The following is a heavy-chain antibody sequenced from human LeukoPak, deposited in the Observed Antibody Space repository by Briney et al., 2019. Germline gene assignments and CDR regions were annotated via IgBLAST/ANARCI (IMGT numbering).Heavy chain of an antibody. J-gene: IGHJ4*02. CDR1: GYTLTELS. CDR2: FDPEDGET. CDR3: ATDLRTSSGSYGLSDY. Sequence: ASVKVSCKVSGYTLTELSMHWVRQAPGKGLEWMGGFDPEDGETIYAQKFQGRVTMTEDTSTDTAYMELSSLRSEDTAVYYCATDLRTSSGSYGLSDYWGQGTLVTVSS. V-gene: IGHV1-24*01. D-gene: IGHD1-26*01.